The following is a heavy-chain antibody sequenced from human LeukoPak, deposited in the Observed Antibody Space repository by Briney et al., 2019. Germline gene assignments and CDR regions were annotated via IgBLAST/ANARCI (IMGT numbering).Heavy chain of an antibody. D-gene: IGHD6-19*01. CDR1: GYTFTSYY. CDR3: ARKDTAVAGTGRANWFDP. J-gene: IGHJ5*02. V-gene: IGHV1-46*01. Sequence: ASVKVSCKASGYTFTSYYMHWVRQAPGQGLEWMGIINPSGGSTSYAQKFQGRVTMTRDTSTSTVYMELSSLRSEDTAVYYCARKDTAVAGTGRANWFDPWGQGTLVTVSS. CDR2: INPSGGST.